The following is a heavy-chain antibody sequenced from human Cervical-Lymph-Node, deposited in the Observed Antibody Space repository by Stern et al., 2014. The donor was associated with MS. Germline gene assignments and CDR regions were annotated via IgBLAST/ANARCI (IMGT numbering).Heavy chain of an antibody. J-gene: IGHJ3*02. CDR1: GFTFSSYG. CDR3: ARSGTWTFDI. Sequence: EVQLEESGGGLVQPGGSLRLSCAASGFTFSSYGMNWVRQAPGKGLEWISYISSDSNTIFYANSVRGRFTVSRDNAENSLFLQMNSLRAEDTAVFYCARSGTWTFDIWGQGTKVTVSS. V-gene: IGHV3-48*01. CDR2: ISSDSNTI. D-gene: IGHD1-14*01.